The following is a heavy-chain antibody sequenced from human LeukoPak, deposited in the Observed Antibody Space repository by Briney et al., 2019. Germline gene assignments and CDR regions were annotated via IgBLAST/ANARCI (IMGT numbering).Heavy chain of an antibody. CDR3: AHAYDILTGYSYFDY. CDR2: IKQDGSEK. Sequence: HPGGSLRLSCAASGFTFHNYWMSWVRQAPGKGLEWVANIKQDGSEKYYVDSVKGRCTISRDNAKNSLYLQMNSLRAEDTAVYYCAHAYDILTGYSYFDYWGQGTLVTVSS. V-gene: IGHV3-7*01. CDR1: GFTFHNYW. D-gene: IGHD3-9*01. J-gene: IGHJ4*02.